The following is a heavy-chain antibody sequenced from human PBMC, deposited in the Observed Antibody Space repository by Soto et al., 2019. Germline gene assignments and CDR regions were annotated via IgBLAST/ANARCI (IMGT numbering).Heavy chain of an antibody. Sequence: QVQLQESGPGLVKPSETLSLTCTVSGGSISSYYWSWIRQPPGKGLEWIGYIYYSGSTNYNPSLKSRFTISVDTTNNQFSLKLSSVPAADTAVYYCARLWGWPVDYWGQGTQFTVSS. J-gene: IGHJ4*02. CDR2: IYYSGST. CDR1: GGSISSYY. V-gene: IGHV4-59*08. CDR3: ARLWGWPVDY. D-gene: IGHD3-16*01.